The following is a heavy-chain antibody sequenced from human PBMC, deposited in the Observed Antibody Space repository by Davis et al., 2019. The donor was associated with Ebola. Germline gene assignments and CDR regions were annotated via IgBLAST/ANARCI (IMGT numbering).Heavy chain of an antibody. CDR1: GYTFTSYA. CDR3: ASSIAVAGYYYYYGMDV. J-gene: IGHJ6*02. V-gene: IGHV1-45*02. D-gene: IGHD6-19*01. Sequence: AASVKVSCKSSGYTFTSYAMHWVRQAPGQRLEWMGWITPFNGNTNYAQKFQDRVTITRDRSMSTAYMELSSLRSEDTAMYYCASSIAVAGYYYYYGMDVWGQGTTVTVSS. CDR2: ITPFNGNT.